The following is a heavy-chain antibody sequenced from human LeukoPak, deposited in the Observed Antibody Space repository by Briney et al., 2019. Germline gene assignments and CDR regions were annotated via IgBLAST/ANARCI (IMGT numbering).Heavy chain of an antibody. J-gene: IGHJ4*02. CDR3: AKDLMVRDVNPTPFDY. CDR1: GFTFSSYG. V-gene: IGHV3-30*02. D-gene: IGHD3-10*01. Sequence: GGSLRLSCAASGFTFSSYGMHWVRQAPGKGLEWVAFIRYDGSNKYYADSVKGRFTISRDNSKNTLYLQMNSLRAEDTAVYYCAKDLMVRDVNPTPFDYWGQGTLVTVSS. CDR2: IRYDGSNK.